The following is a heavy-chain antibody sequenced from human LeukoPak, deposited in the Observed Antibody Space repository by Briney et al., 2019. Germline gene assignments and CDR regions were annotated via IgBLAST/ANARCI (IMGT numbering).Heavy chain of an antibody. CDR2: ISYDGSKK. Sequence: GGSLRLSCAASGFTFSSYAMHWVRQAPGKGLEWVAVISYDGSKKYYADSVKGRFTISRDNSKSTLYLQMNSLRIEDTAVYYCAKETDGGGEYWGQGTLVTVSS. CDR3: AKETDGGGEY. J-gene: IGHJ4*02. D-gene: IGHD4-23*01. V-gene: IGHV3-30*04. CDR1: GFTFSSYA.